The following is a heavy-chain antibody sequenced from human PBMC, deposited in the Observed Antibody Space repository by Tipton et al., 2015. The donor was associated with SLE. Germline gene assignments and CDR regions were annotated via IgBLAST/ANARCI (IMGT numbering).Heavy chain of an antibody. CDR1: GGSISSSSYY. CDR3: ASYGGSSWGDAFDI. V-gene: IGHV4-39*07. D-gene: IGHD6-13*01. Sequence: TLSLTCTVSGGSISSSSYYWGWIRQPPGKGLEWIGSIYYSGSTHYNPSLKSRVTISVDTSKNQFSLKLSSVTAADTAVYYCASYGGSSWGDAFDIWGQGTMITVSS. CDR2: IYYSGST. J-gene: IGHJ3*02.